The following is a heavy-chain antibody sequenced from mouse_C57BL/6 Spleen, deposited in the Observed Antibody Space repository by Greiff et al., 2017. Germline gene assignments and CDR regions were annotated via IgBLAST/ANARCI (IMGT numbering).Heavy chain of an antibody. Sequence: EVKLMESEGGLVQPGSSMKLSCTASGFTFSDYYMAWVRQVPEKGLEWVANINYDGSSTYYLDSLKSRFIISRDNAKNILYLQMSSLKSEDTATYYCARTAQNYFDYWGQGTTLTVSS. V-gene: IGHV5-16*01. CDR1: GFTFSDYY. J-gene: IGHJ2*01. CDR3: ARTAQNYFDY. CDR2: INYDGSST. D-gene: IGHD3-2*02.